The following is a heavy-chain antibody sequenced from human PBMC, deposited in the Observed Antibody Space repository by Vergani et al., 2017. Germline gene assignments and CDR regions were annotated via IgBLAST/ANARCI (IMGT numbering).Heavy chain of an antibody. J-gene: IGHJ3*02. CDR1: GVRVSSNY. Sequence: EVQLVESGGGLVQPGGPLRLSCAAPGVRVSSNYISWVRQAPGKGLEWVSIIYSGGSTFYADSEKGRFTISRDSSKNTLYLQMNSLRTEDTAVYYCAINSAAETFDIWGQGTMVTVSS. CDR3: AINSAAETFDI. V-gene: IGHV3-66*02. CDR2: IYSGGST. D-gene: IGHD2/OR15-2a*01.